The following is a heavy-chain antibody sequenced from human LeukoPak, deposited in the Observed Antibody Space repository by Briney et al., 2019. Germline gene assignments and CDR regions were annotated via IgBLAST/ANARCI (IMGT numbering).Heavy chain of an antibody. Sequence: ASVKVSCKASGYTFTTFGINWVRQAPAQGLEWMGWISAYNGNTQIAQNFQDRVALTTDTSTRTAYMELRTLTSDDTAVYYCARAPRDGHIDYWDQGTLVTVSS. CDR3: ARAPRDGHIDY. J-gene: IGHJ4*02. CDR1: GYTFTTFG. D-gene: IGHD5-24*01. CDR2: ISAYNGNT. V-gene: IGHV1-18*01.